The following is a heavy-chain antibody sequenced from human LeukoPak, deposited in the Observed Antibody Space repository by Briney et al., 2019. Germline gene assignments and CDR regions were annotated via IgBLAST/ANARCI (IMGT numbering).Heavy chain of an antibody. CDR1: GYTFTSYY. Sequence: ASVKVSCKASGYTFTSYYMHWVRQAPGQGLEWMGIINPSGGSTSYAQKFQGRVTMTRDTSTSTVFMELSSLRSEDTAVYYCARRGILWFGFDYWGQGTLVAVSS. D-gene: IGHD3-10*01. CDR3: ARRGILWFGFDY. V-gene: IGHV1-46*01. J-gene: IGHJ4*02. CDR2: INPSGGST.